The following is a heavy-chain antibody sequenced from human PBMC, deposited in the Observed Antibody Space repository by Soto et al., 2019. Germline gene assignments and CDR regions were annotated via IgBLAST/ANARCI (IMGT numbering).Heavy chain of an antibody. CDR3: AKDGWLRINYYGMDV. D-gene: IGHD5-12*01. CDR1: GFTFDDYT. V-gene: IGHV3-43*01. Sequence: EVQLVESGGVVVQPGGSLRLSCAASGFTFDDYTMHWVRQAPGKGLEWVSLISWDGGSTYYADSVKGRFTISRDNSKNYLYLQMNSVRTEDTALYYCAKDGWLRINYYGMDVWGQGTTVTVSS. J-gene: IGHJ6*02. CDR2: ISWDGGST.